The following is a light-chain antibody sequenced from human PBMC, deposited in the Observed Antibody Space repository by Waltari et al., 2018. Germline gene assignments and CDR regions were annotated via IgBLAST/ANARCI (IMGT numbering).Light chain of an antibody. J-gene: IGLJ1*01. CDR1: SSDVGGYNY. CDR2: EVS. CDR3: SAYTSSSTV. V-gene: IGLV2-14*01. Sequence: QSALTQPASVSGSPGQSITISCTGTSSDVGGYNYVSWYQQHPGKAPKLMIYEVSNRGSGGSNRVSGSRSGNPASLPMSGLQAEDEADYYCSAYTSSSTVFGTGTTGTVL.